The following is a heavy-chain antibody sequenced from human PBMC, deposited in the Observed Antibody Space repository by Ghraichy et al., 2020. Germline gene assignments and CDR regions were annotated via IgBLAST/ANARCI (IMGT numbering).Heavy chain of an antibody. Sequence: ASVKVSCKASGYTFTSYDINWVRQATGQGLEWMGWMNPNSGNTGYAQKFQGRVTMTRNTSISTAYMELSSLRSEDTAVYYCARGLHGYNHTKQLLGAWPLDYWGQGTLVTVSS. V-gene: IGHV1-8*01. D-gene: IGHD5-24*01. CDR1: GYTFTSYD. CDR3: ARGLHGYNHTKQLLGAWPLDY. J-gene: IGHJ4*02. CDR2: MNPNSGNT.